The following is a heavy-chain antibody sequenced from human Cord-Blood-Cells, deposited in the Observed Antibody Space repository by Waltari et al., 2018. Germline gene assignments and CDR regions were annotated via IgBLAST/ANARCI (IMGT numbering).Heavy chain of an antibody. CDR3: AKDNFAFDI. Sequence: EVQLVASGGGLVQPGRYLRLSCAASGFTFDDYAMHWVRQAPGKGLEWVSGISWNSGSIGYADSVKGRFTISRDNAKNSLYLQMNSLRAEDTALYYCAKDNFAFDIWGQGTMVTVSS. V-gene: IGHV3-9*01. CDR1: GFTFDDYA. CDR2: ISWNSGSI. J-gene: IGHJ3*02. D-gene: IGHD1-1*01.